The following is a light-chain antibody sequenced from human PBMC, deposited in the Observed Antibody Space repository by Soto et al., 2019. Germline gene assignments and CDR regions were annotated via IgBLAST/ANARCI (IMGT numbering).Light chain of an antibody. CDR3: QKYDSVPWT. J-gene: IGKJ1*01. CDR2: AAS. CDR1: QDINYY. Sequence: DIPMTQSPSSLSASVGDEVTITCRASQDINYYLAWYQQKPGNIPRLLIYAASTLQSGVPSRFRGSGSGTDFTLTISSLQPADVATYYCQKYDSVPWTFGQGTKVDI. V-gene: IGKV1-27*01.